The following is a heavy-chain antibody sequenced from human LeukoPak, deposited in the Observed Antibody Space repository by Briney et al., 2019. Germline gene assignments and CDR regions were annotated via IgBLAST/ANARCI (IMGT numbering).Heavy chain of an antibody. D-gene: IGHD4-17*01. Sequence: GGSLRLSRAASGFTFSDYYMSWIRQAPGKGLEWVSYISSSGSTIYYADSVKGRFTISRDNPKKSLYLQMNSLRAEDTAVYYSARGIGDGDFLDAFDIWGQGTMVTVSS. J-gene: IGHJ3*02. CDR3: ARGIGDGDFLDAFDI. V-gene: IGHV3-11*01. CDR2: ISSSGSTI. CDR1: GFTFSDYY.